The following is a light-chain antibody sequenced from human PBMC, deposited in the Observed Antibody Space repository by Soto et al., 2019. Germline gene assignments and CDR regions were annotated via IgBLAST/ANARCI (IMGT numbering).Light chain of an antibody. Sequence: EIMMTQSPGTLSASPGERATLSCRASQRVSSNLAWYQQQPGQAPRLLIYAVSTSATGIPARFSGSGSGTEFTLTISSLQSEDFAVYYCQQYNKWPLTFGQGTKLEIK. CDR1: QRVSSN. V-gene: IGKV3-15*01. CDR3: QQYNKWPLT. J-gene: IGKJ1*01. CDR2: AVS.